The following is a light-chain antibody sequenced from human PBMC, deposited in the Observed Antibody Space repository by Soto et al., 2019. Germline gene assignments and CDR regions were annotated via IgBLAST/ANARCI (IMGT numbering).Light chain of an antibody. V-gene: IGKV3-20*01. CDR1: QSVSSTY. J-gene: IGKJ1*01. CDR2: GAS. Sequence: EVVLTQSPDTVSLSPGERATLSCSASQSVSSTYLAWYQQKPGQAPRLLLYGASTRATDIPDRISGSGSGTDFTLTISRLEPEDFAVYYCQHYGSTPWSFGQGTKVDIK. CDR3: QHYGSTPWS.